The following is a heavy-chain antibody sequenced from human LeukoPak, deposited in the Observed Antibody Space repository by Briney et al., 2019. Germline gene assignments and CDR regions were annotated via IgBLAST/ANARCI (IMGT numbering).Heavy chain of an antibody. Sequence: GGSLRLSFAASGFTFSSYSMNWVRQAPGKGLEWVSSISSSSSYIYYADSVKGRFTISRDNAKNSLYLQMNSLRAEDTAVYYCVRDRCSSTSCHDSPNWFDPWGQGTLVTVSS. J-gene: IGHJ5*02. CDR2: ISSSSSYI. V-gene: IGHV3-21*01. CDR1: GFTFSSYS. CDR3: VRDRCSSTSCHDSPNWFDP. D-gene: IGHD2-2*01.